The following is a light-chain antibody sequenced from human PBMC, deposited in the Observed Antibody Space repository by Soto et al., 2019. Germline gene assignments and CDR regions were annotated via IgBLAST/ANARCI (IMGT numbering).Light chain of an antibody. CDR1: QTVGTNF. J-gene: IGKJ1*01. Sequence: EIVLTQSPGTLSLSPGETATLSCRDSQTVGTNFLAWYQQKPGQAPRLLMFGTSNRATDIPDRFGGSGSGTDSTLTISRLEPDDVAVYYCQHYSRTLPWTFGQGTKVEIK. CDR2: GTS. CDR3: QHYSRTLPWT. V-gene: IGKV3-20*01.